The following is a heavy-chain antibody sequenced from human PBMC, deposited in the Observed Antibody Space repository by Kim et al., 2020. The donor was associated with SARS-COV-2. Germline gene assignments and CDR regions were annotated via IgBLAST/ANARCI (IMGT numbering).Heavy chain of an antibody. CDR2: IYYSGST. J-gene: IGHJ6*02. D-gene: IGHD3-3*01. CDR1: GGSISSGGYY. V-gene: IGHV4-31*03. CDR3: ARATDFWSGYYFYGMDV. Sequence: SETLSLTCTVSGGSISSGGYYWSWIRQHPGKGLEWIGYIYYSGSTYYNPSLKSRVTISVDTSKNQFSLKLSSVTAADTAVYYCARATDFWSGYYFYGMDVWGQGTTVTVSS.